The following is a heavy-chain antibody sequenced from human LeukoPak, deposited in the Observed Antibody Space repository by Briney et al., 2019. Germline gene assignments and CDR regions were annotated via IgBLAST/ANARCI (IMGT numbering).Heavy chain of an antibody. V-gene: IGHV4-38-2*01. CDR1: GYSIRNGDY. CDR2: MYNSVSI. CDR3: ARNSSSGFFDY. Sequence: SETLSLTCVASGYSIRNGDYWGWIRQSPGKGLEWIASMYNSVSIHYNPSLKSRVTILVDTSKNGFSLKMRSVTAADTAVYYCARNSSSGFFDYWGQGTLATVSS. J-gene: IGHJ4*02. D-gene: IGHD6-6*01.